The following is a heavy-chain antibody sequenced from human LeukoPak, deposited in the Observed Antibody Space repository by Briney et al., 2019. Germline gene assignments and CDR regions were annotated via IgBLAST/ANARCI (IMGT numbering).Heavy chain of an antibody. CDR2: INHSGST. CDR1: GGSFSGYY. CDR3: ARTSGWYYYYYMDV. J-gene: IGHJ6*03. Sequence: SETLSLTCAVYGGSFSGYYWSWIRQPPGKGLEWIGEINHSGSTNYNPSLKSRVTISVDTSKNQFSLELSSVTAADTAVYYRARTSGWYYYYYMDVWGKGTTVTVSS. V-gene: IGHV4-34*01. D-gene: IGHD6-19*01.